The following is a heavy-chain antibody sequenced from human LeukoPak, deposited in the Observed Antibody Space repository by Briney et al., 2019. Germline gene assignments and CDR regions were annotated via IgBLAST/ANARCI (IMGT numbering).Heavy chain of an antibody. V-gene: IGHV4-59*01. Sequence: SETLSLTCTVSGGSISSYYWSWIRQPPGKGLEWIGYIYYSGSTNYNPSLKSRVTISVDTSKNQFSLKLSSVTAADTAVYYCAREGLGAPFDYWGQGTLVTVSS. D-gene: IGHD1-26*01. J-gene: IGHJ4*02. CDR1: GGSISSYY. CDR2: IYYSGST. CDR3: AREGLGAPFDY.